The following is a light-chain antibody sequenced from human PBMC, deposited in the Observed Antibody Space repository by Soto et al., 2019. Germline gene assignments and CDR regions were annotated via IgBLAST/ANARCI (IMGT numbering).Light chain of an antibody. CDR1: QDLTDRY. CDR3: QQYDDSLLT. CDR2: GAS. V-gene: IGKV3-20*01. Sequence: EIVLTQSPGTLSLSPGERATLSCRANQDLTDRYLAWYQQKPAQAPRLLIYGASSRATGIPDRFSGSGSGTDFTLTISRLEPEDFAVYYCQQYDDSLLTFRGGTKVEIK. J-gene: IGKJ4*01.